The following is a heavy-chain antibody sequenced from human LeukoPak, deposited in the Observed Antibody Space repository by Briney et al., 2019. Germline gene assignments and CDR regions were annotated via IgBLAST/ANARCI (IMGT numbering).Heavy chain of an antibody. CDR3: ARPRVRGVQYFQH. J-gene: IGHJ1*01. CDR2: ISYDGSDQ. D-gene: IGHD3-10*01. V-gene: IGHV3-30*03. CDR1: GFVFRTYG. Sequence: PGRSLRLSCEASGFVFRTYGMHWVRQAPGKGLEWVAVISYDGSDQNYADSMEGRFTISRDNSKNTLFLQMDSLRPEDTAVYYCARPRVRGVQYFQHWGQGTLVTVSS.